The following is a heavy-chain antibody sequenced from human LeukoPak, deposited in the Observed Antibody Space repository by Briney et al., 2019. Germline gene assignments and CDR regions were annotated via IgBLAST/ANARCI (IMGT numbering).Heavy chain of an antibody. Sequence: SETLSLTCAVYGGSFSGYYWSWIRQPPGKGLEGIGEINHSGSTNYNPSLKSRVTISVDTSKNQFSLKLSSVTAADTAVYYCARGEVRCSSTSCYVGWFDPWGQGTLVTVSS. CDR1: GGSFSGYY. V-gene: IGHV4-34*01. CDR2: INHSGST. D-gene: IGHD2-2*01. CDR3: ARGEVRCSSTSCYVGWFDP. J-gene: IGHJ5*02.